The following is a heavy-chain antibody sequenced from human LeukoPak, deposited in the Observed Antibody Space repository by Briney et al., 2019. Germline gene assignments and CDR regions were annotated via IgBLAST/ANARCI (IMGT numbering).Heavy chain of an antibody. J-gene: IGHJ4*02. D-gene: IGHD2-15*01. CDR1: GFTFSSYA. V-gene: IGHV3-23*01. Sequence: GGSLRLSCAASGFTFSSYAMSWVRQAPGKGLEWVSAISGSGGSTYYADSVKGRFTISRDNSKNTLYLQMNSLGAEDTAVYYCAKSPLAYCSGSSCHLYFDYWGQGTLVTVSS. CDR2: ISGSGGST. CDR3: AKSPLAYCSGSSCHLYFDY.